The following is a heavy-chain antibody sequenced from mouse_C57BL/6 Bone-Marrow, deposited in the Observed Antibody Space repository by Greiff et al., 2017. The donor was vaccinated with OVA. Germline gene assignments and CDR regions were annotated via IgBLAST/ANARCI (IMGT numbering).Heavy chain of an antibody. CDR1: GFNIKDDY. CDR3: TSYGNFDY. CDR2: IDPENGDP. J-gene: IGHJ2*01. D-gene: IGHD1-1*01. Sequence: VQLQQSGAELVRPGASVKLSCTASGFNIKDDYMHWVKQRPEQGLEWIGWIDPENGDPEYASKFQGKATITADTSSNPAYLQLSSLTSEDTAVYYCTSYGNFDYWGQGTTLTVSS. V-gene: IGHV14-4*01.